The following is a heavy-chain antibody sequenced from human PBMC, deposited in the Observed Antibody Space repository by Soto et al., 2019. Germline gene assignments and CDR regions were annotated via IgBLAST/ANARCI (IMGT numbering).Heavy chain of an antibody. CDR3: ARYRSTIFGVVSYYYYGMDV. D-gene: IGHD3-3*01. Sequence: GASVKVSCKASGCTFTSYYMHWVRQAPGQGLEWMGIINPSGGSTSYAQKFQGRVTMTRDTSTSTVYMELSSLRSEDTAVYYCARYRSTIFGVVSYYYYGMDVWGQGTTVTVSS. CDR2: INPSGGST. CDR1: GCTFTSYY. V-gene: IGHV1-46*01. J-gene: IGHJ6*02.